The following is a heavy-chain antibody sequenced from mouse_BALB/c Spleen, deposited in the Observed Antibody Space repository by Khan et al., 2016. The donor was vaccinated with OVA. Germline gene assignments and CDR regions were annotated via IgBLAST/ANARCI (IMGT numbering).Heavy chain of an antibody. J-gene: IGHJ3*01. CDR2: ISTYYGDA. CDR1: GYTFTDYA. Sequence: QVQLKQSGAELVRPGVSVKISCKGSGYTFTDYAMHWVKQSHAKSLEWIGVISTYYGDADYSQKFKDKATLTVDRSSSTAYMELASLTLEDSAIYYCARGGKFAYWGQGTLVTVSA. D-gene: IGHD1-1*02. V-gene: IGHV1S137*01. CDR3: ARGGKFAY.